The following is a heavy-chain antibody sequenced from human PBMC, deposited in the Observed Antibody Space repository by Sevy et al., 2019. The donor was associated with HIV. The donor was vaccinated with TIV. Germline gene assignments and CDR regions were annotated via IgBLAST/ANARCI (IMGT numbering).Heavy chain of an antibody. Sequence: GGSLRLSCAASGFTFSSYWMSWVRQAPGKGLEWVANIKQDGSEKYYVDSVKGRFTISRDNAKNTLYLQKNSLRAEDTAVYYCATTGYSSSWYQYYFDYWGQGTLVTVSS. CDR2: IKQDGSEK. J-gene: IGHJ4*02. D-gene: IGHD6-13*01. V-gene: IGHV3-7*01. CDR1: GFTFSSYW. CDR3: ATTGYSSSWYQYYFDY.